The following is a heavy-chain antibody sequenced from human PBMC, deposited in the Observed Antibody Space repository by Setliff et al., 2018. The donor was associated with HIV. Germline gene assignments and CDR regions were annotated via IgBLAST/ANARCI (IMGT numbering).Heavy chain of an antibody. CDR2: IYYSGDS. J-gene: IGHJ4*02. CDR3: ARFARDPTD. V-gene: IGHV4-59*08. CDR1: GASITSSY. Sequence: PSETLSLTCTVSGASITSSYWTWIRQSPGRGLEYLGYIYYSGDSNYSPSLKSRLSMSLDASTSQFSLRLNSLTAADTAMYCCARFARDPTDWGRGILVTVSS.